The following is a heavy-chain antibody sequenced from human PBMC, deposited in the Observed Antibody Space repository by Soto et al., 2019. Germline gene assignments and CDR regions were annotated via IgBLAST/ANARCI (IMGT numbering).Heavy chain of an antibody. Sequence: QVQLVQSGAEVKKPGASVKVSCKASGYTFNSYGISSVRQAPGQGLEWMGWISAYNCNTNYAPKLQGRVTMTTGSSTSTDSMELRSRRSDAKAVYYGARGDYSSGWHALDYWGQGTLVTVSS. D-gene: IGHD6-19*01. CDR2: ISAYNCNT. V-gene: IGHV1-18*01. CDR1: GYTFNSYG. CDR3: ARGDYSSGWHALDY. J-gene: IGHJ4*02.